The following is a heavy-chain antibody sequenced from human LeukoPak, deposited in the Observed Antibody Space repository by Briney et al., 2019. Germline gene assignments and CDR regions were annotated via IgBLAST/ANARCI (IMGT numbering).Heavy chain of an antibody. Sequence: GGSLRLSCAASGFTFSNYAMSWVRQAPGKGLEWVSAISGSGGSTYYADSVKGRFTISRDNSKNTLYLQMNSLRAEDTAVYYCAKVGYSYGTYFDYWGQGTLVTVSS. CDR1: GFTFSNYA. CDR2: ISGSGGST. D-gene: IGHD5-18*01. V-gene: IGHV3-23*01. CDR3: AKVGYSYGTYFDY. J-gene: IGHJ4*02.